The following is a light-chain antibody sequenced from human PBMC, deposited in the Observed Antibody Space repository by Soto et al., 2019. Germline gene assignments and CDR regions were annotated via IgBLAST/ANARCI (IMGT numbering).Light chain of an antibody. J-gene: IGLJ1*01. CDR2: DVS. Sequence: QSVLTQPASLSWSPGQSITISCVGTSSDIGDYNYVSWYQQHPGKVPKVIIYDVSNRPSGVSYRFSATKSGNTASLTISGLQAEDEADYYCCSYTRSGTLIFGIGTKVTVL. CDR3: CSYTRSGTLI. V-gene: IGLV2-14*01. CDR1: SSDIGDYNY.